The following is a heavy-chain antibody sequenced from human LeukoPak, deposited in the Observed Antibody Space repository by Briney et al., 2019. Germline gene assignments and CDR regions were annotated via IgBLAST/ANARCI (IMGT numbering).Heavy chain of an antibody. Sequence: GASVKVSCKASGYTFTRYDINWVRQATGQGLEWMGWINTKSGMTGHAQRFQGRFTITKDTSISTVYMELSSLSSEDTAVYFCARVDGGVDYWGQGTLVTVSS. CDR3: ARVDGGVDY. CDR1: GYTFTRYD. CDR2: INTKSGMT. D-gene: IGHD2-21*01. V-gene: IGHV1-8*03. J-gene: IGHJ4*02.